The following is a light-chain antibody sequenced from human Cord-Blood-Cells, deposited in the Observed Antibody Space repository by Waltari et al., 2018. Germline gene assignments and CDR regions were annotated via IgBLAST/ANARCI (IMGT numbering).Light chain of an antibody. CDR3: QQYDNLPYT. V-gene: IGKV1-33*01. CDR2: DAS. CDR1: QDISNY. J-gene: IGKJ2*01. Sequence: DIQLTQSPSPLSASVGDRVTTTCQASQDISNYLNWYQQKPGKATKLLIYDASNLEAGVPSRFSGSGSGTDFTFTISSLQPEDIATYYCQQYDNLPYTFGQGTKLEIK.